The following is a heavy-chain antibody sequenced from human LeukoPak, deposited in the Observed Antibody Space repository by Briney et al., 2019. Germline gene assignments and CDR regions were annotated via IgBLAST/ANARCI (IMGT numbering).Heavy chain of an antibody. CDR3: ARETRNGRTYVAFDI. CDR2: IYTSGST. V-gene: IGHV4-4*07. CDR1: GGSISSYY. D-gene: IGHD1-1*01. Sequence: SETLSLTCTVSGGSISSYYWSWIRQPAGKGLEWIGRIYTSGSTNYNPSLKSRVTMSVDTSKNQFSLKLSSVTAADTAVYYCARETRNGRTYVAFDIWGQGTMVTVSS. J-gene: IGHJ3*02.